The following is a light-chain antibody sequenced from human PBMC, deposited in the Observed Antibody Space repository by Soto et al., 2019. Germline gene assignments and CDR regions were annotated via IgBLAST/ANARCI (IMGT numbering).Light chain of an antibody. CDR1: QGIKNY. J-gene: IGKJ3*01. CDR3: QQYNNWPPFT. CDR2: AAS. V-gene: IGKV1-27*01. Sequence: DIQVTQYPSSLSASVGDRVTITCRASQGIKNYLAWYQQKPGEIPKLLIYAASTLESGIPPRFSGSGSGTEFTLTISSLQSEDFAVYYCQQYNNWPPFTFGPGTKVDIK.